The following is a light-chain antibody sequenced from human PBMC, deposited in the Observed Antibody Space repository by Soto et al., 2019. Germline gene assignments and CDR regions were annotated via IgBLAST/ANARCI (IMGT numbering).Light chain of an antibody. CDR2: DAS. CDR1: QGISSA. CDR3: QQFYNYPYT. Sequence: AIPLTQSPSSLSASVGDRVTITCRASQGISSALAWYQQKPGKPPQLLIYDASTLESGVPSRFSGSGSGTDFTLTISSLQPEDFATYHCQQFYNYPYTFGQGTNLEI. J-gene: IGKJ2*01. V-gene: IGKV1D-13*01.